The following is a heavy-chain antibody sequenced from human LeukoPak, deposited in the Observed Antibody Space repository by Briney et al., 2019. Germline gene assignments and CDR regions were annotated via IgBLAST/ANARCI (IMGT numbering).Heavy chain of an antibody. CDR2: IYSGGST. V-gene: IGHV3-66*01. CDR1: GFTVSSNY. D-gene: IGHD2-2*01. CDR3: ARGGDIVVVPAAQYRGHYGMDV. J-gene: IGHJ6*02. Sequence: GGSLRLSCAASGFTVSSNYMSWVRQAPGKGLEWVSVIYSGGSTYYADSVKGRFTISRDNSKNTLYLQMNSLRAADTAVYYCARGGDIVVVPAAQYRGHYGMDVWGQGTTVTVSS.